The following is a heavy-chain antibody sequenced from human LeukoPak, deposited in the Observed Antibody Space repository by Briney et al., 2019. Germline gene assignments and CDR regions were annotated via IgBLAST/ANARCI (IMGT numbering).Heavy chain of an antibody. V-gene: IGHV3-53*01. Sequence: GGSLRLSCAASGFTVSSSYMSWVRQAPGKGLEWVSVIYSGGSTYYADSVKGRFTISRDNSKNTLYLQMNSLRAEDTAVYYCAREKLLWFGEVLPYGMDVWGQGTTVTVSS. D-gene: IGHD3-10*01. J-gene: IGHJ6*02. CDR1: GFTVSSSY. CDR2: IYSGGST. CDR3: AREKLLWFGEVLPYGMDV.